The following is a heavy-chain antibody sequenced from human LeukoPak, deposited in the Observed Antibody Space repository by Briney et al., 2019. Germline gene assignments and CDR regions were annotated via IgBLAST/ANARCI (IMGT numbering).Heavy chain of an antibody. CDR3: ARGLSYGDYDV. Sequence: SETLSLTCAVYGGSFSGYHWSWIRQPPGKGLEWIGEINHSGSTNYNPSLKSRVTISVDTSKNQFSLKLSSVTAADTAVYYCARGLSYGDYDVWGQGTLVTVSS. V-gene: IGHV4-34*01. CDR1: GGSFSGYH. D-gene: IGHD4-17*01. J-gene: IGHJ4*02. CDR2: INHSGST.